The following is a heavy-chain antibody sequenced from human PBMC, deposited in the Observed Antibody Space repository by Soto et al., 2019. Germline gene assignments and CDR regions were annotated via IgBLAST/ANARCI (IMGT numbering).Heavy chain of an antibody. Sequence: ASVEVSCKXSGYTFTGYYMHWVRQAPGQGLEWMGWINPNSGGTNYAQKFQGRVTMTRDTSISTAYMELSRLRSDDTAVYYCARVLRLLWFGELRYYYYGMDVWGQGTTVTVSS. CDR1: GYTFTGYY. V-gene: IGHV1-2*02. CDR3: ARVLRLLWFGELRYYYYGMDV. J-gene: IGHJ6*02. CDR2: INPNSGGT. D-gene: IGHD3-10*01.